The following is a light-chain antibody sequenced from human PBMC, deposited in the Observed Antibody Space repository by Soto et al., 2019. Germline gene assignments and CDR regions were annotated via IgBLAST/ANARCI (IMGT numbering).Light chain of an antibody. CDR2: AAS. V-gene: IGKV1-39*01. Sequence: DIQMTQSPSSLSASGGDRVSITCRASQTISGFLNWYQQKPGEAPKLLIYAASTLQSGVPSRFSGSGSGTDFTLTISSLQAEDVAVYYCQQYYSTPLTFGGGTKVDIK. CDR3: QQYYSTPLT. J-gene: IGKJ4*01. CDR1: QTISGF.